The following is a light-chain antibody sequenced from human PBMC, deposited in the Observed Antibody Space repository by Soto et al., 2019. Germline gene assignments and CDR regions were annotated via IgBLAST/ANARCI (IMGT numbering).Light chain of an antibody. CDR2: LNNDGSL. V-gene: IGLV4-69*01. J-gene: IGLJ2*01. CDR3: QTWGTVPV. CDR1: TGHSGFA. Sequence: QLVLTQSPSASASLGASGTLTCTRNTGHSGFAIAGHQQQPEKGPRFLMKLNNDGSLKKGDGIPDRFSASSSGAERYLTSSNLRSYDEADYYCQTWGTVPVFGGGTQLTV.